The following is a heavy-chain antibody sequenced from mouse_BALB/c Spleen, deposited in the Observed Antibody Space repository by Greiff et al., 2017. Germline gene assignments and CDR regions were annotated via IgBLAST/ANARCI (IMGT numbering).Heavy chain of an antibody. V-gene: IGHV5-17*02. J-gene: IGHJ4*01. CDR2: ISSGSSTI. CDR1: GFTFSSFG. CDR3: ARIINTQLTYAMDY. Sequence: EVKVVESGGGLVQPGGSRKLSCAASGFTFSSFGMHWVRQAPEKGLAWVAYISSGSSTIYYADTVKGRFTISRDNPKNTLFLQMTSLRSEDTAMYYCARIINTQLTYAMDYWGQGTSVTVSS. D-gene: IGHD1-2*01.